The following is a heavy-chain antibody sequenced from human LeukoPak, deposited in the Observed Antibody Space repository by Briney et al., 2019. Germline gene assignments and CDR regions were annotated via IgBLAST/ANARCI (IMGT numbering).Heavy chain of an antibody. CDR2: IYTSGST. Sequence: SQTLSLTCTVSGGSISSGSYYWSWIRQPAGKGLEWIGRIYTSGSTNYNPSLKSRVTISVDTSKNQFSLELSSVTAADTAVYYCARSYYYDSSFFDYWGQGTLVTVSS. J-gene: IGHJ4*02. D-gene: IGHD3-22*01. V-gene: IGHV4-61*02. CDR3: ARSYYYDSSFFDY. CDR1: GGSISSGSYY.